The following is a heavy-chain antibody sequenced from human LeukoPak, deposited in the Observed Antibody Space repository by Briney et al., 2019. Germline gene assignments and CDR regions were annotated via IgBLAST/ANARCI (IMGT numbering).Heavy chain of an antibody. J-gene: IGHJ6*03. D-gene: IGHD3-22*01. Sequence: SETLSLTCTVSGGSISSSSYYWGWIRQPPGRGLEWIGSIYYSGSTYYNPSLKSRVTISVDTSKNQFSLKLSSVTAADTAVYSCATCALSDYDSSGYYYYYYYMDVWGKGTTVTVSS. CDR2: IYYSGST. V-gene: IGHV4-39*07. CDR1: GGSISSSSYY. CDR3: ATCALSDYDSSGYYYYYYYMDV.